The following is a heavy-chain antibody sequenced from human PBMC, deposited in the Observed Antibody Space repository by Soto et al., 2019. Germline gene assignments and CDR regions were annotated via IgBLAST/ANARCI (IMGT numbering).Heavy chain of an antibody. J-gene: IGHJ6*02. CDR2: IIPIFPTP. CDR3: ARDKDRLQLGGKYCYDMEV. CDR1: GGTFGNSA. Sequence: QVQLVQSGAEVKKPGSSVTVSCKASGGTFGNSAISWVRQAPGQGLEWMGGIIPIFPTPDYAQKFQGRVTIHADESTRTACREFTSLSAADSDVYYCARDKDRLQLGGKYCYDMEVWGQGTPVTVSS. D-gene: IGHD5-12*01. V-gene: IGHV1-69*12.